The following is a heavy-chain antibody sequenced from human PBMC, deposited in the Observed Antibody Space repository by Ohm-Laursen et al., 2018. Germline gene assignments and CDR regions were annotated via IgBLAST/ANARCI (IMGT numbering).Heavy chain of an antibody. CDR2: IYSSGTA. D-gene: IGHD6-6*01. CDR3: AREHESNFDF. CDR1: SGSISNYY. J-gene: IGHJ4*02. Sequence: SETLSLTCTVSSGSISNYYWSWIRQPPGKGLEWIGYIYSSGTANYNPSLKSRITISLDTSRNQFSLKLTSVTAADTAVYYCAREHESNFDFWGQGTLVTVSS. V-gene: IGHV4-59*01.